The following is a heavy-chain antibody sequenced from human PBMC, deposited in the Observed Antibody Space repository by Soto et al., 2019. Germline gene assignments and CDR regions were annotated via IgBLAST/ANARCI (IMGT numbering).Heavy chain of an antibody. V-gene: IGHV1-18*01. CDR3: ARDYGHWETTVFDY. CDR2: ISAYNGNT. D-gene: IGHD4-17*01. CDR1: GYTFTSYG. Sequence: ASVKVSCKASGYTFTSYGISWVRQAPGQGLEWMGWISAYNGNTNYAQKLQGRVTMTTDTSTSTAYMELRSLRSDDTAVYYCARDYGHWETTVFDYWGQGTLVTVSS. J-gene: IGHJ4*02.